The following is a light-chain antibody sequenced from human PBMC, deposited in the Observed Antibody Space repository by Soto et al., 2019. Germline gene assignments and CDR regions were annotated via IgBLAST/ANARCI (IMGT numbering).Light chain of an antibody. CDR3: SSYTTSSTVD. J-gene: IGLJ2*01. V-gene: IGLV2-14*01. CDR1: SSDIGSYTL. CDR2: DVS. Sequence: QSALTQPASVSGSPGQSITISCTGTSSDIGSYTLVSWYQQHPGKAPNLMFYDVSTRPSGLSYRFSGYKSGTTASLTISGLQADDEADYYCSSYTTSSTVDFGGGTKLTVL.